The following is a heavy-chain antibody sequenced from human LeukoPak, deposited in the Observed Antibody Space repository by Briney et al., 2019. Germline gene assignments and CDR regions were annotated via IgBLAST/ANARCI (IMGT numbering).Heavy chain of an antibody. Sequence: GGSLRLSCAASGFTFYSFAMNWVRQAPGKGLEWVANIKQDGSEKYYVDSVKGRFTISRDNSKNTPYLQMNSLRAEDTAVYYCATNPSLRYFDWLLGYWGQGTLVTVSS. J-gene: IGHJ4*02. D-gene: IGHD3-9*01. CDR1: GFTFYSFA. CDR2: IKQDGSEK. CDR3: ATNPSLRYFDWLLGY. V-gene: IGHV3-7*03.